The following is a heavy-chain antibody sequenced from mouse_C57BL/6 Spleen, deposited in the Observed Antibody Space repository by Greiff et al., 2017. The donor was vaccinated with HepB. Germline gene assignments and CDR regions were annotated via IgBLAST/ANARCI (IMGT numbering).Heavy chain of an antibody. Sequence: VQLQQSGAELVKPGASVKLSCTASGFNIKDYYMHWVKQRTEQGLEWIGRIDPEDGETKYAQKFQGKATITADTSSNTAYLQLSSLTSEDTAVYYCARDGYGHYAMDYWGQGTSVTVSS. CDR3: ARDGYGHYAMDY. CDR2: IDPEDGET. D-gene: IGHD2-2*01. V-gene: IGHV14-2*01. CDR1: GFNIKDYY. J-gene: IGHJ4*01.